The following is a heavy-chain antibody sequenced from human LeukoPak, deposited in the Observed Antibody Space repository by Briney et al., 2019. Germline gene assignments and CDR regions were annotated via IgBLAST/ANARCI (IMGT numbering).Heavy chain of an antibody. CDR2: IWYDGSNK. CDR1: GFTFSSYG. CDR3: ARVGDGDYGGDY. D-gene: IGHD4-17*01. V-gene: IGHV3-33*01. Sequence: GGSLRLSCAASGFTFSSYGMHWVRQAPGKGLEWVAVIWYDGSNKYYADSVKGRFTISRDNSKNTLYLQMNSLRAEDTAVYYCARVGDGDYGGDYWGQGTLVTVSS. J-gene: IGHJ4*02.